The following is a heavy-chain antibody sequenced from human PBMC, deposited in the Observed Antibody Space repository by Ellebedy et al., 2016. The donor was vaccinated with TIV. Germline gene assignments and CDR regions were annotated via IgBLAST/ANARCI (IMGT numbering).Heavy chain of an antibody. J-gene: IGHJ3*02. CDR3: ADDPWGVGPAFDI. Sequence: GESLKISCAASGFTVSSKHMSWVRQAPGTGLEWVSIIYSDGSTSYADSVKGRFTISRDTSKNTLNLQMDSLRADDTAIYYCADDPWGVGPAFDIWGQGTMVTVSS. D-gene: IGHD1-1*01. V-gene: IGHV3-53*01. CDR1: GFTVSSKH. CDR2: IYSDGST.